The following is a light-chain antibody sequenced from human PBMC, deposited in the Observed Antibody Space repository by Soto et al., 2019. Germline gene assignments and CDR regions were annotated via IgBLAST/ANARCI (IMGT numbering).Light chain of an antibody. J-gene: IGKJ3*01. CDR1: QSISSY. V-gene: IGKV1-39*01. CDR3: QQSYSTPFT. CDR2: AAS. Sequence: DIPLTPSPSSLSASVGDRVTITCRASQSISSYLNWYQQKPGKAPKLLIYAASSLQSGVPSRFSGSGSGTDFTLIISSLQPEDFATYYCQQSYSTPFTFGPGTKVDIK.